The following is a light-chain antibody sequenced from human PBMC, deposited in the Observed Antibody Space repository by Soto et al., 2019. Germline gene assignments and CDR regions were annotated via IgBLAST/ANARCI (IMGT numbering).Light chain of an antibody. CDR2: SNN. CDR1: SSNIGAGFD. CDR3: QSYDSSLSAYV. Sequence: QSVLTQPPSVSGAPGQRVTISCTGSSSNIGAGFDVHWYRQLPRTAPKLLIYSNNNRPSGVPDRFSVSRSATSASLAITGLQAADEADYYCQSYDSSLSAYVFGPGTKLSVL. J-gene: IGLJ1*01. V-gene: IGLV1-40*01.